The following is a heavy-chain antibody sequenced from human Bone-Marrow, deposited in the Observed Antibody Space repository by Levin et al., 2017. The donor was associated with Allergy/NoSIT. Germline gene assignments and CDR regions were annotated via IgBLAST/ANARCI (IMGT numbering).Heavy chain of an antibody. CDR3: VRDIGVTENWYFDL. J-gene: IGHJ2*01. CDR2: INPNTGAT. Sequence: ASVKVSCKPSGYTFTAYYIHWVRQAPGQGLEWMGRINPNTGATNYPQKFQGRVTMTRDTSISTVYMELSRLGSDDTAMYYCVRDIGVTENWYFDLWGRGSLVTASS. V-gene: IGHV1-2*06. CDR1: GYTFTAYY. D-gene: IGHD2-21*02.